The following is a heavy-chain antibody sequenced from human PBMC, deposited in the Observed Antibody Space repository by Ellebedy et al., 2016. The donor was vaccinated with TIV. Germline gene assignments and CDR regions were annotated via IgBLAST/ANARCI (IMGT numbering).Heavy chain of an antibody. CDR3: MAHSDFDC. D-gene: IGHD2-15*01. CDR2: MDISGSAI. V-gene: IGHV3-11*04. Sequence: GESLKISCTASGFTFTDYYMTWIRQAPGKGLEWVSYMDISGSAIYYSDSVKGRFTISRDNAQKSLDLQMSSLRAEDTAVYYCMAHSDFDCWGQGTLVIVSS. J-gene: IGHJ4*02. CDR1: GFTFTDYY.